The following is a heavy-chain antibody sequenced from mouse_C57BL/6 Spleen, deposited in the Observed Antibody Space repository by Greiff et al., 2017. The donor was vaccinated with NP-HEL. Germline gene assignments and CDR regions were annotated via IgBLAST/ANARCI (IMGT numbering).Heavy chain of an antibody. D-gene: IGHD1-1*01. V-gene: IGHV1-26*01. CDR2: INPNNGGT. CDR3: ARRKVEDFDV. Sequence: EVQLQQSGPELVKPGASVKISCKASGYTFTDYYMNWVKQSHGKSLEWIGDINPNNGGTSYNQKFKGKATLTVDKSSSTAYMELRSLTSEDSAVYYCARRKVEDFDVWGTGTTVTVSS. J-gene: IGHJ1*03. CDR1: GYTFTDYY.